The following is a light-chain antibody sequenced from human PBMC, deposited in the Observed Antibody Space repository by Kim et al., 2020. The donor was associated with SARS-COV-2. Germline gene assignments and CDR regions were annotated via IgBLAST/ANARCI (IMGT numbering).Light chain of an antibody. J-gene: IGLJ2*01. CDR3: SSYAGSNNLV. CDR1: SSDIGAYNY. Sequence: GQSVTISCTGTSSDIGAYNYVSWYQQYPGKAPKLMIYEVTKRPSVVPDRFSGSKSGNTASLTVSGLQAEDEADYYCSSYAGSNNLVFGGGTKVTVL. V-gene: IGLV2-8*01. CDR2: EVT.